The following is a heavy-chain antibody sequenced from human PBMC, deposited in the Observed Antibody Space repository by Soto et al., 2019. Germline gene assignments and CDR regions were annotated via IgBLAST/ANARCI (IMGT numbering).Heavy chain of an antibody. CDR1: GGTFSSFH. D-gene: IGHD2-15*01. CDR3: ARGPSSLGDD. J-gene: IGHJ4*02. Sequence: QVQLVQSGAEVRKPGSSVKVSCKASGGTFSSFHITWVRQAPGQGLEWMGRIIPILGIANYAQRFQGRVTITADKSTNTAYMELNCLRSDDTAMYYCARGPSSLGDDWGQGTLITVSS. CDR2: IIPILGIA. V-gene: IGHV1-69*02.